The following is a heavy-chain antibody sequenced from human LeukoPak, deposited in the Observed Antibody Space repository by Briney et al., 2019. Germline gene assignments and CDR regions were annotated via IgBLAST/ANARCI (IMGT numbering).Heavy chain of an antibody. CDR3: ATTPQRGYSYGWGTDAFDI. CDR1: GGSISSGSYY. J-gene: IGHJ3*02. V-gene: IGHV4-61*02. CDR2: IYTSGST. D-gene: IGHD5-18*01. Sequence: SETLSLTCTVSGGSISSGSYYWSWIRQPAGKGLEWIGRIYTSGSTNYNPSLKSRVTISVDTSKNQFSLKLSSVTAADTAVYYCATTPQRGYSYGWGTDAFDIWGQGTMVTVSS.